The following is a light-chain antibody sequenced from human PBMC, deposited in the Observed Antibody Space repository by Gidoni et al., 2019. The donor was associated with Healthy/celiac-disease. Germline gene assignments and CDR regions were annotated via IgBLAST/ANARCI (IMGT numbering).Light chain of an antibody. Sequence: DFQMTQSPSTLSASVGDRVTLTCRASQSISSWLAWYPQKPGKAPKLLIYKAASLESGVPSRFSGSGSGTEFTLTISSLQPDDFATYYCQRYNSYSPYTFGQGTKLEIK. CDR3: QRYNSYSPYT. V-gene: IGKV1-5*03. CDR2: KAA. CDR1: QSISSW. J-gene: IGKJ2*01.